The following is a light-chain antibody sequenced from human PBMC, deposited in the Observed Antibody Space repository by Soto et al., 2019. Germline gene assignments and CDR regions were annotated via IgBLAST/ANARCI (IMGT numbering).Light chain of an antibody. V-gene: IGKV3D-20*01. CDR2: DAS. Sequence: EIVLTQSPATLSLSPGERDTVSCGASQSVSSSYLAWYQQKPGLAPRLLIYDASSRATGIPDRFSGSASGTDFTLTISTLEHEYFALYYCQQYGSSPPMYTFGQGTKLEIK. CDR3: QQYGSSPPMYT. J-gene: IGKJ2*01. CDR1: QSVSSSY.